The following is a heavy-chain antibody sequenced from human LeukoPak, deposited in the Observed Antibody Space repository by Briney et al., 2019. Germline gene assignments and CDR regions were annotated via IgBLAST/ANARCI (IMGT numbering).Heavy chain of an antibody. CDR3: ARDYVAAGDDWFDP. CDR1: GGSISSGSYY. J-gene: IGHJ5*02. CDR2: IYTSGST. D-gene: IGHD6-25*01. Sequence: SQTLSLTCTVSGGSISSGSYYWSWIRQPAGKGLEWIGRIYTSGSTNYNPSLKSRVTISVDTSKNQLSLKLSSVTAADTAVYYCARDYVAAGDDWFDPWGQGTLVTVSS. V-gene: IGHV4-61*02.